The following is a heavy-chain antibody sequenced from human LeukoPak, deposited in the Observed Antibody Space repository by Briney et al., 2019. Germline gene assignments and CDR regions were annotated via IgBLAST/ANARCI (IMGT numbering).Heavy chain of an antibody. V-gene: IGHV1-2*02. CDR2: INPNSGGT. D-gene: IGHD3-9*01. J-gene: IGHJ4*02. CDR1: GYTFTGYY. CDR3: ARGYCDTNVCPPGAY. Sequence: GASVKVSCKASGYTFTGYYIHWVRQAPGQGLEWMGWINPNSGGTNYAQKFQGRVTLTRDTSISTVYMELTGLTSDDTAVYYCARGYCDTNVCPPGAYWGQGALVAVSS.